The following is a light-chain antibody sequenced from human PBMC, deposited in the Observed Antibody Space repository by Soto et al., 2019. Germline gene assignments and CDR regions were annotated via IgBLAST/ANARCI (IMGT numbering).Light chain of an antibody. CDR1: QSVSITY. V-gene: IGKV3D-20*02. J-gene: IGKJ4*01. CDR2: DAS. Sequence: IVLSHSMGTLSLSKGERATLSCRASQSVSITYLAWYQQKPGQAPRLLIYDASNRATGIPARFSGSGSGTDFTLTISSLEPEDFAVYYCQQRTNWPLTFGGGTIVDVK. CDR3: QQRTNWPLT.